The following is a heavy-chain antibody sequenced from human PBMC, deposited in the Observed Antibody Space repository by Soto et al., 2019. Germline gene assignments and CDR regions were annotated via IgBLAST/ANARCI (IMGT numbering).Heavy chain of an antibody. Sequence: EVQLVESGGGLVKPGGSLRLSCAASGFTFSSYSMNWVRQAPGKGLEWVSSISSSSSYIYYADSVKGRFTISRDNAKNSLYLQMNSLRAEDTAVYYCVSLAVTTSLSGYWGQGTLVTVSS. J-gene: IGHJ4*02. D-gene: IGHD4-17*01. CDR1: GFTFSSYS. V-gene: IGHV3-21*01. CDR3: VSLAVTTSLSGY. CDR2: ISSSSSYI.